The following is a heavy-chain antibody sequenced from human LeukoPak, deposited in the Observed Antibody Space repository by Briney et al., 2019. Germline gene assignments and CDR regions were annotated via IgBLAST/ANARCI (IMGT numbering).Heavy chain of an antibody. Sequence: PGGSLRLSCAASGFTFSSYAMSWVRQAPGKGLEWVSAISGSGGSTYYADSVKGRFTISRDNSKNTLYLQMNSLRAEDTAVYYCARADSSSWYHWYFDLWGRGTLVTVSS. V-gene: IGHV3-23*01. J-gene: IGHJ2*01. D-gene: IGHD6-13*01. CDR2: ISGSGGST. CDR1: GFTFSSYA. CDR3: ARADSSSWYHWYFDL.